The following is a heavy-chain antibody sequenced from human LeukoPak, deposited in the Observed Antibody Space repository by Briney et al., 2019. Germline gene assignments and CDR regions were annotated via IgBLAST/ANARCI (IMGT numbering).Heavy chain of an antibody. Sequence: GGSLRLSCAASGFTFSSYTMSWVRQAPGKGLEWVSAISGSGGSTYYADSVKGRFTISRDNSKNTLYLQMNSLRAEDTAIYYCAKRRIVGASIDYWGQGTLVTVSS. CDR2: ISGSGGST. V-gene: IGHV3-23*01. CDR1: GFTFSSYT. D-gene: IGHD1-26*01. CDR3: AKRRIVGASIDY. J-gene: IGHJ4*02.